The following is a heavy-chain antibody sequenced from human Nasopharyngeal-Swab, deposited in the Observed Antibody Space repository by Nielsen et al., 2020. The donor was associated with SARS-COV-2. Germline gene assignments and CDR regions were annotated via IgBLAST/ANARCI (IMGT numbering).Heavy chain of an antibody. V-gene: IGHV1-24*01. J-gene: IGHJ4*02. CDR1: GYTLTELS. Sequence: ASVKVSCKVSGYTLTELSMHWVRQAPGKGLEWMGGFDPEDGETIYAQKFQGRVTITADKSTSTAYMELSSLRSEDTAVYYCASSGSIAVAGTTPDYWGQGTLVTVSS. D-gene: IGHD6-19*01. CDR2: FDPEDGET. CDR3: ASSGSIAVAGTTPDY.